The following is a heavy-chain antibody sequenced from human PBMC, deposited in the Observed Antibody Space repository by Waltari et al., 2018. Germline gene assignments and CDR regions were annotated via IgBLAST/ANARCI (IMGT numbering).Heavy chain of an antibody. Sequence: QVQPVPSGAEVETPGASVKVSCKASGYGCITYSFPWLRTAPGPGLEWMGWISADNGKTNYAQKFQGRLTMTTDTSTSTAYMELRSLRSDDTAVYYCVRDGSGASFTFNYWGQGTLVTVSS. CDR3: VRDGSGASFTFNY. CDR2: ISADNGKT. J-gene: IGHJ4*02. V-gene: IGHV1-18*01. D-gene: IGHD1-26*01. CDR1: GYGCITYS.